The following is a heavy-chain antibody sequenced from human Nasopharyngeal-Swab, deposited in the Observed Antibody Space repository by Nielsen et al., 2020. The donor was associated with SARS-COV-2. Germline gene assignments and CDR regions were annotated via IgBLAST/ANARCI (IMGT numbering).Heavy chain of an antibody. Sequence: ASVNVSCKASGYTFTSYDINWVRQATGQGLEWMGWMNPNSGNTGYAQKFQGRVTMTEDTSTDTAYMELSSLTSEDTAVYYCTTVAGSYGRFDYWGQGTLVTVSS. V-gene: IGHV1-8*01. CDR3: TTVAGSYGRFDY. CDR1: GYTFTSYD. CDR2: MNPNSGNT. J-gene: IGHJ4*02. D-gene: IGHD1-26*01.